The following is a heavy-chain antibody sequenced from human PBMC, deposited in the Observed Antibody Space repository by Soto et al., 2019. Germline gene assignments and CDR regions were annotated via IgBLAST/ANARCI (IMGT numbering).Heavy chain of an antibody. Sequence: SETLSLTCAVYGGSFSGYYWSWIRQPPGKGLEWIGEINHSGSTNYNPSLKSRVTISVDTSKNQFSLKLSSVTAADTAVYYCARIGSGSYYGYFDYWGQGTLVTVSS. V-gene: IGHV4-34*01. CDR1: GGSFSGYY. J-gene: IGHJ4*02. CDR3: ARIGSGSYYGYFDY. D-gene: IGHD3-10*01. CDR2: INHSGST.